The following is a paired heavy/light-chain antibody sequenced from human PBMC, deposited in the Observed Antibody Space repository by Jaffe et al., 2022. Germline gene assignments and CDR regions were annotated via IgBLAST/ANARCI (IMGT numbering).Light chain of an antibody. CDR3: QQRSNWPSLT. Sequence: EIVLTQSPATLSLSPGERATLSCRASQSVSSYLAWYQQKPGQAPRLLIYDASNRATGIPARFSGSGSGTDFTLTISSLEPEDFAVYYCQQRSNWPSLTFGGGTKVEIK. CDR1: QSVSSY. V-gene: IGKV3-11*01. J-gene: IGKJ4*01. CDR2: DAS.
Heavy chain of an antibody. Sequence: QVQLQESGPGLVKPSQTLSLTCTVSGGSISSGSYYWSWIRQPAGKGLEWIGRIYTSGSTNYNPSLKSRVTISVDTSKNQFSLKLSSVTAADTAVYYCARDLQPLGYCSSTSCYEGWFDPWGQGTLVTVSS. V-gene: IGHV4-61*02. CDR2: IYTSGST. CDR1: GGSISSGSYY. D-gene: IGHD2-2*01. CDR3: ARDLQPLGYCSSTSCYEGWFDP. J-gene: IGHJ5*02.